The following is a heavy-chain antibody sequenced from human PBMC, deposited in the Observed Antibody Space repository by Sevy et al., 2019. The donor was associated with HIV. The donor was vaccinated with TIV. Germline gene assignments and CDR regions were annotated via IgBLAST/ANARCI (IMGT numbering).Heavy chain of an antibody. CDR1: GFTFDDYA. D-gene: IGHD3-16*02. J-gene: IGHJ4*02. V-gene: IGHV3-9*01. CDR3: AKDNIVDPGSFDY. Sequence: GGSLRLSCAASGFTFDDYAMHWVRQAPGKGLEWVSGISWNSGSIGYADSVKGRFTISRDNAKNSLYLQMNSLRAEDTALYYCAKDNIVDPGSFDYWGQGTLVTVSS. CDR2: ISWNSGSI.